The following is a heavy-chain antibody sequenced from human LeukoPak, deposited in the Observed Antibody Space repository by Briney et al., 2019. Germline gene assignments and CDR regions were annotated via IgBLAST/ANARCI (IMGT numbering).Heavy chain of an antibody. CDR3: ANSSLG. CDR2: ISDSGDRT. Sequence: GGSLRLSCAASGFTFSSYALTWVRQAPGKGLERVSSISDSGDRTHYADSVKGRFTISRVNSQNTLLLQMSNLRTEDTAVYYCANSSLGWGQGTLVTVSS. V-gene: IGHV3-23*01. CDR1: GFTFSSYA. J-gene: IGHJ4*02.